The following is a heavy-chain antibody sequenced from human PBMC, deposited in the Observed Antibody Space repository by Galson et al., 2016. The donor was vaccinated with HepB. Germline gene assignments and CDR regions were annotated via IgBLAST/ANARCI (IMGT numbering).Heavy chain of an antibody. CDR1: GFIFNDAW. CDR2: IKGVTDGGTT. CDR3: STGGLRYWSLGS. Sequence: SLRLSCAASGFIFNDAWLSWVRQAPGKGLEWVGRIKGVTDGGTTDYAAPVNGRFTISRDDSRNTLYLQMNSPKIEDTAVYFCSTGGLRYWSLGSWGQGTLVTVSS. V-gene: IGHV3-15*01. J-gene: IGHJ4*02. D-gene: IGHD2-8*02.